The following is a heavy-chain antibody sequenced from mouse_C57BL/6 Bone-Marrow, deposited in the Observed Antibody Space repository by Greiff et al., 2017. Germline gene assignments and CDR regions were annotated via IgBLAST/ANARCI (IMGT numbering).Heavy chain of an antibody. CDR2: IDPSDSET. Sequence: QQSCKASGYTFTSYWMHWVKQRPIQGLEWIGNIDPSDSETHYNQKFKDKATLTVDKSSSTAYMQLSSLTSEDSAVYYCARSGPSWFAYWGQGTLVTVSA. CDR3: ARSGPSWFAY. CDR1: GYTFTSYW. J-gene: IGHJ3*01. V-gene: IGHV1-52*01.